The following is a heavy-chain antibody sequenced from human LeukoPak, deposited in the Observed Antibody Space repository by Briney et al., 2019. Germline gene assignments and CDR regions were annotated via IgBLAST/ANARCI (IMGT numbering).Heavy chain of an antibody. CDR2: IKEDGSDK. D-gene: IGHD6-6*01. CDR1: GFTFSNYW. CDR3: AKGLWSTSSPPGH. V-gene: IGHV3-7*03. J-gene: IGHJ4*02. Sequence: GGSLRLSCAASGFTFSNYWMSWVRQAPGKGLEWVANIKEDGSDKYYVDSVKGRFTISRDNSKNTLYLQMNRLRGDDTAVYYCAKGLWSTSSPPGHWGQGTLVTVSS.